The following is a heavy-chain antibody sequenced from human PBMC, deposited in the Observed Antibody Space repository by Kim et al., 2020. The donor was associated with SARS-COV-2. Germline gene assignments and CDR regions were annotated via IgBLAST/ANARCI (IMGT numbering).Heavy chain of an antibody. CDR1: GFTFSSYD. Sequence: GGSLRLSCAASGFTFSSYDMHWVRQATGKGLEWVSAIGTAGDTYYPGSVKGRFTISRENAKNSLYLQMNSLRAGDTAVYYCARVGMVRGVILDWYFDLWGRGTLVTVSS. CDR3: ARVGMVRGVILDWYFDL. D-gene: IGHD3-10*01. CDR2: IGTAGDT. V-gene: IGHV3-13*04. J-gene: IGHJ2*01.